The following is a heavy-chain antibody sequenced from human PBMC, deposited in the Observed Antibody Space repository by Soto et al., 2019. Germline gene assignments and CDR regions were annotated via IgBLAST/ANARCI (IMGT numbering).Heavy chain of an antibody. CDR2: IIPILGIA. CDR1: GGTFSSYT. D-gene: IGHD2-21*02. Sequence: QVQLVQSGAEVKKPGSSVKVSCKASGGTFSSYTISWVRQAPGQGLEWMGRIIPILGIANYAPKFQGRVTITADKSTSTAYMELSSLRSEDTALYYWARDRSDWGENYWGQGTLVTVSS. V-gene: IGHV1-69*08. J-gene: IGHJ4*02. CDR3: ARDRSDWGENY.